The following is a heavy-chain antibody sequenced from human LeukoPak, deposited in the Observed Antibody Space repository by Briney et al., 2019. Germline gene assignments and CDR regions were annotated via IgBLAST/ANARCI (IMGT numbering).Heavy chain of an antibody. CDR2: IYYSGST. Sequence: PSETLSLTCTVSGGSISSSSYYWGWIRQPPGKGLEWIGSIYYSGSTYYNPSLKSRVTISVDTSKNQFSLKLSSVTAADTAVYYCATRIAVAEPFDYWGQGTLVTVSS. V-gene: IGHV4-39*07. CDR1: GGSISSSSYY. D-gene: IGHD6-19*01. CDR3: ATRIAVAEPFDY. J-gene: IGHJ4*02.